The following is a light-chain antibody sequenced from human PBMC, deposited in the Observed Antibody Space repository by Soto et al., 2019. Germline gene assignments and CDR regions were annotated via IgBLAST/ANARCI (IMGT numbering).Light chain of an antibody. CDR2: DVF. Sequence: EIVLTQAPATLSLSPGERATLSCRASQSIGNCVAWYQQKPGQAPTLLVYDVFNRATGIPARFSGSGSGTDFTLTISSLEPEDFAGYYCLQLPGYPWTFGQGTKVEVK. CDR3: LQLPGYPWT. V-gene: IGKV3-11*01. J-gene: IGKJ1*01. CDR1: QSIGNC.